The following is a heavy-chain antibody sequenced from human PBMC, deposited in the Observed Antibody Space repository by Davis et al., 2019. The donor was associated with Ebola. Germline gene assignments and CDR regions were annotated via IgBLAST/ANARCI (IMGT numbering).Heavy chain of an antibody. J-gene: IGHJ4*02. CDR3: ASSRDGYNSNDYYFDY. CDR2: IDPSDSYT. Sequence: GGSLRLSCKGSGYSFTSYWISWVRQMPGKGLEWMGRIDPSDSYTNYSPSFQGHVTISADKSISTAYLQWSSLKASDTAMYYCASSRDGYNSNDYYFDYWGQGTLVTVSS. D-gene: IGHD5-24*01. V-gene: IGHV5-10-1*01. CDR1: GYSFTSYW.